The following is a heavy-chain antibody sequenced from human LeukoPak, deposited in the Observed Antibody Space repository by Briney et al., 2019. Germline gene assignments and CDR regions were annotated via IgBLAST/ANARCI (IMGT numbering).Heavy chain of an antibody. CDR1: GFTFSTYAM. Sequence: GSLRLSCAASGFTFSTYAMSWVRQPPGKGLEWIGEIYHSGSTNYNPSLKSRVTISVDKSKNQFSLKLSSVTAADTAVYYCARDFVSSWYVPFNYWGQGTLVTVSS. CDR2: IYHSGST. CDR3: ARDFVSSWYVPFNY. J-gene: IGHJ4*02. D-gene: IGHD6-13*01. V-gene: IGHV4-4*02.